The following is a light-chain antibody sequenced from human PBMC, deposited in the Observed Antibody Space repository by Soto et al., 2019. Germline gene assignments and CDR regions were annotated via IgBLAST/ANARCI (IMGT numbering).Light chain of an antibody. J-gene: IGKJ1*01. CDR1: LSLVYSDGNTY. Sequence: DVVLTQSPLSLPVTLGQPASISCRSSLSLVYSDGNTYLSWFQQRPGQSPRRLIYKVSNRDSGVPDRFSGSGSATDFTLKISRVEAEDVGLYYCMQTAHWPRTFGQGTKVEIK. V-gene: IGKV2-30*01. CDR3: MQTAHWPRT. CDR2: KVS.